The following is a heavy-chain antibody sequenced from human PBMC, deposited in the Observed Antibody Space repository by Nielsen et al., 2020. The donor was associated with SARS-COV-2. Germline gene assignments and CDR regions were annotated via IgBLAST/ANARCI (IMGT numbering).Heavy chain of an antibody. D-gene: IGHD5-18*01. CDR1: GGSFGGYY. CDR3: AIARGYSYGYRVDY. J-gene: IGHJ4*02. V-gene: IGHV4-31*11. CDR2: IYYSGST. Sequence: SETLSLTCAVYGGSFGGYYWSWIRQHPGKGLEWIGYIYYSGSTYYNPSLKSRVTISVDTSKNQFSLKLSSVTAADTAVYYCAIARGYSYGYRVDYWGQGTLVTVSS.